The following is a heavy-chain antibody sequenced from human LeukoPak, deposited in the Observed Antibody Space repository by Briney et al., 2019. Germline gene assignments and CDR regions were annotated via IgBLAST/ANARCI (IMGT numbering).Heavy chain of an antibody. CDR1: GYTFTIYG. CDR2: ISAYNGNT. D-gene: IGHD6-19*01. J-gene: IGHJ4*02. CDR3: ARAISDSSSPAY. V-gene: IGHV1-18*01. Sequence: GASVKVSFKASGYTFTIYGISWVRQAPGQGLEWMGWISAYNGNTNYAQKLQGRVTMTIDTSTSTAYMELRSLRSDDTAVYYCARAISDSSSPAYWGQGTLVTVSS.